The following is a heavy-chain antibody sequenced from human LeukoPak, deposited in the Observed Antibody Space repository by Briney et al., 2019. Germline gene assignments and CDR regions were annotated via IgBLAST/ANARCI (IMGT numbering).Heavy chain of an antibody. J-gene: IGHJ3*02. Sequence: GGSLRLSCAASGFTFSSYWMHWARQDAGKGLVWVARIRSDGSNTIYADSVKGRFTISRDNAANTLYLQMNSLRAVDTAVYYCASGVTIWLGNAFDMWGQGTMVTVS. CDR3: ASGVTIWLGNAFDM. D-gene: IGHD3-3*01. V-gene: IGHV3-74*01. CDR1: GFTFSSYW. CDR2: IRSDGSNT.